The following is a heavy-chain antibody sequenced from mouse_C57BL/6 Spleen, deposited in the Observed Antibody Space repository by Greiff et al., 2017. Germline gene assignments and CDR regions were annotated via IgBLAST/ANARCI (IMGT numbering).Heavy chain of an antibody. CDR2: IDPEDGDT. V-gene: IGHV14-1*01. CDR3: TTATVVRAY. CDR1: GFNIKDYY. D-gene: IGHD1-1*01. J-gene: IGHJ3*01. Sequence: EVMLQQSGAELVRPGASVKLSCTASGFNIKDYYMHWVKQRPEQGLEWIGRIDPEDGDTESAPKFQGKATMTADTSSNTAYLQLSSLTSEDTAVYYCTTATVVRAYWGQGTLVTVSA.